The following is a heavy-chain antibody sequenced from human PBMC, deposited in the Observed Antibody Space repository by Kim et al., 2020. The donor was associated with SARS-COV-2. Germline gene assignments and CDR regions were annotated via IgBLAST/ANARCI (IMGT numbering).Heavy chain of an antibody. D-gene: IGHD2-2*01. CDR2: INHSGST. Sequence: SETLSLTCAVYGGSFSGYYWSWIRQPPGKGLEWIGEINHSGSTNYNPSLKSRVTISVDTSKNQFSLKLSSVTAADTAVYYCARILGYCSSTSCNRNTVAGTTTKRNAFDIWGQGTMVTVSS. CDR1: GGSFSGYY. CDR3: ARILGYCSSTSCNRNTVAGTTTKRNAFDI. V-gene: IGHV4-34*01. J-gene: IGHJ3*02.